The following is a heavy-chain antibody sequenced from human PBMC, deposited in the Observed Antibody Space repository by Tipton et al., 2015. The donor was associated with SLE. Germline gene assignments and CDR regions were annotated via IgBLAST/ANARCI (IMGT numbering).Heavy chain of an antibody. CDR2: IYTSGST. CDR1: GGSISTGGYS. D-gene: IGHD1-26*01. CDR3: ARAMGGRYSGTR. V-gene: IGHV4-61*09. J-gene: IGHJ4*02. Sequence: TLSLTCAVSGGSISTGGYSWNWIRQPPGKGLEWIGYIYTSGSTNYNPSLKSRVTISVDTSKNQFSLKLSSVTAADTAVYYCARAMGGRYSGTRWGQGTLVTVSS.